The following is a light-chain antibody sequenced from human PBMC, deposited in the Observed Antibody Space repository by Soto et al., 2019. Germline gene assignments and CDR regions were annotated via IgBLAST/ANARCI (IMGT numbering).Light chain of an antibody. CDR1: QSISSY. Sequence: MHMTQSPSSLCASVGNRVTSACRASQSISSYLNWYQQKPGKAPNLLIYTGSSLQSGVPSRFSGSGSGTDFNLTINSLQTEDFATYYCQQAASFPITFGQGTRLEIK. V-gene: IGKV1-39*01. CDR3: QQAASFPIT. J-gene: IGKJ5*01. CDR2: TGS.